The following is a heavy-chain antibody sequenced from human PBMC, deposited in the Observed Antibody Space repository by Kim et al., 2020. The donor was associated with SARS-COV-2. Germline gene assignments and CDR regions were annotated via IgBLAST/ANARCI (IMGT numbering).Heavy chain of an antibody. CDR1: GFTFSSYA. J-gene: IGHJ6*02. CDR2: ISYDGSNK. D-gene: IGHD2-15*01. Sequence: GGSLRLSCAASGFTFSSYAMHWVRQAPVKGLELVAVISYDGSNKYYADSVKGRFTISRDNSKNTLYLQMNSLRAEDTAVYYCARGITVYCSGGSCYPNYYYYYGMDVWGQGTTVTVSS. V-gene: IGHV3-30-3*01. CDR3: ARGITVYCSGGSCYPNYYYYYGMDV.